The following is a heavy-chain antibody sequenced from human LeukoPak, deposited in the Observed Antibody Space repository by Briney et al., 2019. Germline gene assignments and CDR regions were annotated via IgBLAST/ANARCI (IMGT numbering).Heavy chain of an antibody. J-gene: IGHJ5*02. V-gene: IGHV4-61*02. CDR1: SGSISSGSYY. CDR2: IYTSGST. D-gene: IGHD2-8*01. Sequence: SETLSLTCTVSSGSISSGSYYWSWIRQPAGKGLEWIGRIYTSGSTNYNPSLKSRVTISVDTSKNQFSLKLSSVTAADTAVYYCAREYIVLMVYATGTFDPWGQGTLVTVSS. CDR3: AREYIVLMVYATGTFDP.